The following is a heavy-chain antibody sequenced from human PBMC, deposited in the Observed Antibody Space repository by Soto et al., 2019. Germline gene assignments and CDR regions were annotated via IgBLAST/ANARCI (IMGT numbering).Heavy chain of an antibody. Sequence: SVKVSCKASGGTFSSYAISWVRQAPGQGLEWMGGIIPIFGTANYAQKFQGRVTITADESTSTAFMELSSLRSEDTAVYYCARIVDTAMVKPPSYYYYGMDVWGQGTTVTVSS. CDR2: IIPIFGTA. CDR1: GGTFSSYA. CDR3: ARIVDTAMVKPPSYYYYGMDV. D-gene: IGHD5-18*01. V-gene: IGHV1-69*13. J-gene: IGHJ6*02.